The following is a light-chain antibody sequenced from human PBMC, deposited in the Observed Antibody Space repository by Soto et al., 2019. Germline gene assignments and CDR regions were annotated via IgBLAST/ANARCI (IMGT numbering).Light chain of an antibody. Sequence: DIQMTQSPSTLSASVGDRVTITCRASQSISSWLAWYQQKPGKAPKPLIYDASSLESVVPSRFSGSGFGTEFTLNISSLQPDDFATYYCQQYNSPWTFGQGTKVQIK. CDR1: QSISSW. CDR3: QQYNSPWT. J-gene: IGKJ1*01. V-gene: IGKV1-5*01. CDR2: DAS.